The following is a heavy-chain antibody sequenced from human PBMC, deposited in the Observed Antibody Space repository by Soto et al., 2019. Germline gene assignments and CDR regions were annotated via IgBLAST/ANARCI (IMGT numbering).Heavy chain of an antibody. Sequence: SQTLSLTCAIWGASVSNKGDAWDWTRHSTSRGLEWLGRTYYSKSTCLYDYAVPVRSRITINPDTSKNQFSLPLTSVTPEDTSVYFCARGPPGFHMASYSWGQGTPLTVSS. CDR3: ARGPPGFHMASYS. J-gene: IGHJ4*02. CDR1: GASVSNKGDA. CDR2: TYYSKSTCLY. V-gene: IGHV6-1*01.